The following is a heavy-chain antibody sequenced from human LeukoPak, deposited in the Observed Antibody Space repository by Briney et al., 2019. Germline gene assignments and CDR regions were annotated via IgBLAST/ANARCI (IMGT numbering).Heavy chain of an antibody. D-gene: IGHD2-15*01. J-gene: IGHJ6*03. V-gene: IGHV4-59*01. CDR1: GGSISGFY. CDR3: ARSVEGYCRGGSCYYYSYYMDV. Sequence: PSETLSLTCTVSGGSISGFYWSWIRQPPGKGLEWIGYIYHTGSTNYNPSLKSRVTISVDTSKNQFSLKLSSVTAADTAVYYCARSVEGYCRGGSCYYYSYYMDVRGKGTTVTVSS. CDR2: IYHTGST.